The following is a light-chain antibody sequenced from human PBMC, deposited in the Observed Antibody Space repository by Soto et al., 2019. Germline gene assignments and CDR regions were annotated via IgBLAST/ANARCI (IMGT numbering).Light chain of an antibody. J-gene: IGLJ3*02. Sequence: QCALTQPPSVCGAPGQRVTISCTGSSSNIGAGYDVHWYQQFPGTAPKLLIYDNSFRPSGVPDRISASKSGTSASLAFTGLQAEDEADYYCQSYDRSLSAWVFGGGTKLTVL. CDR3: QSYDRSLSAWV. V-gene: IGLV1-40*01. CDR1: SSNIGAGYD. CDR2: DNS.